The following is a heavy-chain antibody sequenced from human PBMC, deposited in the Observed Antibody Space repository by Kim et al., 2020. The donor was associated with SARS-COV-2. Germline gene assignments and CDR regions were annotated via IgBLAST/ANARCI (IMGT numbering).Heavy chain of an antibody. CDR1: GYSFTSYW. J-gene: IGHJ5*02. Sequence: GESLKISCKGSGYSFTSYWISWVRQMPGKGLEWMGRIDPSDSYTNYSPSFQGHVTISADKSISTAYLQWSSLKASDTAMYYCARQIEVYNWFEPWGQGTLVTVSS. CDR3: ARQIEVYNWFEP. CDR2: IDPSDSYT. D-gene: IGHD1-20*01. V-gene: IGHV5-10-1*01.